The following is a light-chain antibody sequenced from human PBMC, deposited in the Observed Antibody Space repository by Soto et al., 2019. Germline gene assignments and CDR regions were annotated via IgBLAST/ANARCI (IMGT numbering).Light chain of an antibody. Sequence: DIQMTQSPSSLSPPAGYGPTITCRASQGISTYLNWYQQKPGKAPKLLIYAASSLQSGVPSRFSGSGSGTDFILTISSLQPEDFATYYCQQSYSTPPKFGQGTKVDIK. V-gene: IGKV1-39*01. J-gene: IGKJ1*01. CDR1: QGISTY. CDR2: AAS. CDR3: QQSYSTPPK.